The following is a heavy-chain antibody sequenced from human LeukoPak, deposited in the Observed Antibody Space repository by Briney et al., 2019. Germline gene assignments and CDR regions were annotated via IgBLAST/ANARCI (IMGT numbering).Heavy chain of an antibody. Sequence: SETLSLTCAVYGGSFSGYYWSWIRQPPGKGREWIGEINHSGSTNYNPSLKSRVTISVDTSKNQFSLKLSSVTAADTAVYYCASRYDILTPGSYNWFDPWGQGTLVTVSS. CDR2: INHSGST. CDR1: GGSFSGYY. D-gene: IGHD3-9*01. J-gene: IGHJ5*02. CDR3: ASRYDILTPGSYNWFDP. V-gene: IGHV4-34*01.